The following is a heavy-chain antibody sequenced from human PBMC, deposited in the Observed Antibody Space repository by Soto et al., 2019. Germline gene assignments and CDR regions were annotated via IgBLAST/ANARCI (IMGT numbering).Heavy chain of an antibody. CDR1: GFPLGTYE. CDR2: ITTSSIDM. J-gene: IGHJ4*02. D-gene: IGHD3-22*01. Sequence: GGSLRLSCAGSGFPLGTYEMNWVRQGPGQGLGWTEHITTSSIDMNYAASAKGRSTIPRDNAKGSVFLQMDNMRVEATATYCCRRERFVYDITSQEDWGQGTQDTVCS. V-gene: IGHV3-48*03. CDR3: RRERFVYDITSQED.